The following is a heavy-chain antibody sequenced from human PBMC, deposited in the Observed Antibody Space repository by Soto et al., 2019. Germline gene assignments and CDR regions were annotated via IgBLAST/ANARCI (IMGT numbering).Heavy chain of an antibody. CDR2: IYYSGST. V-gene: IGHV4-39*01. Sequence: SETLSLTCTVSGCSISSSSYYWGWLRQPPGKGLEWIGSIYYSGSTYYNPSLKSRVTISVDTYKNQFSLKLSSVTAADTAVYYCARPGVLAAAGFLEDYGMDVWGQGTTVTVSS. CDR1: GCSISSSSYY. J-gene: IGHJ6*02. CDR3: ARPGVLAAAGFLEDYGMDV. D-gene: IGHD6-13*01.